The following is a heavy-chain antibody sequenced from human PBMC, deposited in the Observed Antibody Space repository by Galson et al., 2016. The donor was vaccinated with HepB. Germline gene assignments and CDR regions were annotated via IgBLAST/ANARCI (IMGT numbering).Heavy chain of an antibody. CDR2: IYSGGGT. CDR3: QTTNYYNDLDV. J-gene: IGHJ6*02. D-gene: IGHD4-11*01. V-gene: IGHV3-66*01. CDR1: GFTVGNNY. Sequence: SLRLSCAASGFTVGNNYMSWVRQVPGKGLEWASGIYSGGGTYYADSVKGRFTISRDKAKNTLYLQLNSLRAEDTAVDYCQTTNYYNDLDVWGQGTTVTVSS.